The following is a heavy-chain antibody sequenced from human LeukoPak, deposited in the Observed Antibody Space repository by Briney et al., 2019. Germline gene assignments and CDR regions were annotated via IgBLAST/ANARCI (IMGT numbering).Heavy chain of an antibody. Sequence: PGGSLRLSCAASGFTFSNYAMSWVRQAPGKGLEWVSSIDDSAFRSYYADSVKGRFTISRDNSKDTLYLQMSSLTAGDTAVYCCATGGARWFDRWGQGTLVTVSS. CDR2: IDDSAFRS. V-gene: IGHV3-23*01. D-gene: IGHD3-10*01. CDR1: GFTFSNYA. CDR3: ATGGARWFDR. J-gene: IGHJ5*02.